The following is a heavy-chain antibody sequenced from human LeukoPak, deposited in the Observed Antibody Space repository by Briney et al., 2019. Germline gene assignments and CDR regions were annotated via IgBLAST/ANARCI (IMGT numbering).Heavy chain of an antibody. CDR1: GFTFSSYA. Sequence: GGSLRLSCAASGFTFSSYAMSWVRQAPGKGLEWVSGISNSGGTTYYADSVRGRFTISTDNSRNTVFLQMNSLRADDTALYYCARSVPDYTRFDYWGQGALVTVSS. V-gene: IGHV3-23*01. CDR3: ARSVPDYTRFDY. CDR2: ISNSGGTT. J-gene: IGHJ4*02. D-gene: IGHD4-11*01.